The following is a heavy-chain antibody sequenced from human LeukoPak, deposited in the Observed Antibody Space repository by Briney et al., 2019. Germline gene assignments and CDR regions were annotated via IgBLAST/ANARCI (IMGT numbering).Heavy chain of an antibody. Sequence: GSLRLSCAASGFTFSSYAMSWVRQAPGKGLEWIGEINHSGSTNYNPSLKSRVTISVDTSKNQFSLKLSSVTAADTAVYYCARGLLVLYGDYEDAFDIWGQGTMVTVSS. J-gene: IGHJ3*02. CDR3: ARGLLVLYGDYEDAFDI. CDR1: GFTFSSYA. CDR2: INHSGST. D-gene: IGHD4-17*01. V-gene: IGHV4-34*01.